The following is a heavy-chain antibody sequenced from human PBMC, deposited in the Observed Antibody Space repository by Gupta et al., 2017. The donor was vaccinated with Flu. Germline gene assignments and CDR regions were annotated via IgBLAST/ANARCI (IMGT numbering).Heavy chain of an antibody. CDR1: A. CDR2: IIPIFGTA. J-gene: IGHJ4*02. D-gene: IGHD2-8*01. Sequence: AISWVRQAPGQGLEWMGGIIPIFGTANYAQKFQGRVTITADKSTSTAYMELSSLRSEDTAVYYCATQSGGCTNGVCYTPDYWGQGTLVTVYS. V-gene: IGHV1-69*06. CDR3: ATQSGGCTNGVCYTPDY.